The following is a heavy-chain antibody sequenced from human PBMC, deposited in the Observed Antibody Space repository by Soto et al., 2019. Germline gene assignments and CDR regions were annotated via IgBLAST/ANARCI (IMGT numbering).Heavy chain of an antibody. CDR3: ARIYYDSVFDY. CDR2: IYYSGST. J-gene: IGHJ4*02. D-gene: IGHD3-22*01. Sequence: SETMCVTRTVAGGSIGSIGCCWGRIRQPPGKGLEWIGSIYYSGSTYYNPSLKSRVTISVDTSKNQLSLKLSSVTAADTAVYYCARIYYDSVFDYWGQGTLVTVSS. CDR1: GGSIGSIGCC. V-gene: IGHV4-39*01.